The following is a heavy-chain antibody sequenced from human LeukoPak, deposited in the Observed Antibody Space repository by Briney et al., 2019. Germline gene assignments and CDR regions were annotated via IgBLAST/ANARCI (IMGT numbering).Heavy chain of an antibody. CDR1: GYTFTGYY. Sequence: ASVKVSCKASGYTFTGYYMHWVRQAPGQGLEWMGWINTNTGNPTYAQGFTGRFVFSLDTSVSTAYLQISSLKAEDTAVYYCARGPIVVVITGNWFDPWGQGTLVTVSS. CDR3: ARGPIVVVITGNWFDP. D-gene: IGHD3-22*01. J-gene: IGHJ5*02. V-gene: IGHV7-4-1*02. CDR2: INTNTGNP.